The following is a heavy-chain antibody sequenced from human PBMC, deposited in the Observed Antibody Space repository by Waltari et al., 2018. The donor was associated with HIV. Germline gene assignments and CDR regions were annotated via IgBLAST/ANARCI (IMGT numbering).Heavy chain of an antibody. CDR1: GFTFSSYS. D-gene: IGHD6-13*01. Sequence: EVQLVESGGGLVQPGGSLRLSCAASGFTFSSYSMNWVRQAPGKGLEWVSYISGSGGTIYYADSVKGRFTISRDNAKNSLYLQMNSLRAEDTAVYYCARDWYSNSWPNLYYDYWGQGTLVTVSS. V-gene: IGHV3-48*04. CDR3: ARDWYSNSWPNLYYDY. CDR2: ISGSGGTI. J-gene: IGHJ4*02.